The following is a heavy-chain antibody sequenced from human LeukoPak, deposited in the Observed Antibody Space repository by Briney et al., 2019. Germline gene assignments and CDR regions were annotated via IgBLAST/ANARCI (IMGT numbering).Heavy chain of an antibody. V-gene: IGHV3-21*01. Sequence: KTGGSLRLSCAASGFTFSSYSMNWVRQAPGKGLEWVSSISSSSSYIYYADSVKGRFTISRDNAKNSLYLQMNSLRAEDTAVYYCARDWSGYSGYDSGGDYWGQGTLVTVSS. D-gene: IGHD5-12*01. J-gene: IGHJ4*02. CDR2: ISSSSSYI. CDR1: GFTFSSYS. CDR3: ARDWSGYSGYDSGGDY.